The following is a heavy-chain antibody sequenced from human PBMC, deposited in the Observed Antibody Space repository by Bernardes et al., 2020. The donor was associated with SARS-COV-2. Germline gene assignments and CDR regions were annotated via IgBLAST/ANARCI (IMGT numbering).Heavy chain of an antibody. CDR1: GFTFSSYG. CDR3: ARDSKYYDFWSGYLPINLHYYYYGMDV. D-gene: IGHD3-3*01. Sequence: GGSLRLSCAASGFTFSSYGMHWVRQAPGKGLEWVAVIWYDGSNKYYADSVKGRFTISRDNSKNTLYLQMNSLRAEDTAVYYCARDSKYYDFWSGYLPINLHYYYYGMDVWGQGTTVTVSS. V-gene: IGHV3-33*01. CDR2: IWYDGSNK. J-gene: IGHJ6*02.